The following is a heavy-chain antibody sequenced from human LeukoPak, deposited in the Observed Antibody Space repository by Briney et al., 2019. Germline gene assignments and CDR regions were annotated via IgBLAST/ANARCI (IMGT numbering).Heavy chain of an antibody. J-gene: IGHJ3*02. CDR1: GGSISSSSYY. Sequence: SETLSLTCTVSGGSISSSSYYWGWIRQPPGKGLEWIGSIYYGGSTYYNPSLKRRVTISVDASKNQFSLKLSSVTAADTAVYYCARGSLSGAFDIWGQGTMVTVSS. D-gene: IGHD3-16*02. CDR3: ARGSLSGAFDI. V-gene: IGHV4-39*07. CDR2: IYYGGST.